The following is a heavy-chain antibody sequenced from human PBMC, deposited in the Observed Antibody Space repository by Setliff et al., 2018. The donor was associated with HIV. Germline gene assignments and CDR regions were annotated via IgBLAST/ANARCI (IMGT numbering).Heavy chain of an antibody. CDR3: AREYYRSGGYYSGWKYYYMDV. J-gene: IGHJ6*03. CDR2: IYYRGST. Sequence: PSETLSLTCTVSGGSINNYYWSWIRQPPGKGLEWIGYIYYRGSTNYNPSLKSRVTISVDSSKNQVSLTVTSVTAADTAVYYCAREYYRSGGYYSGWKYYYMDVWGKGTTVTVSS. D-gene: IGHD2-15*01. CDR1: GGSINNYY. V-gene: IGHV4-59*12.